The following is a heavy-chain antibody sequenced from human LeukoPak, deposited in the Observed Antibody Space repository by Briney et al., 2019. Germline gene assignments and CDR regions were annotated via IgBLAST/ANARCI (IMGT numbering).Heavy chain of an antibody. Sequence: GGSLRLSCAASGFTFSSYAMYWVRQAPGKGLEWVAVISYDGSDKFYADSVKGRFTISRDSSKNTLYLQMNSLRAEDTAVYYCAKEVSRYYYDSSGYYYHWGQGTLVTVSS. CDR1: GFTFSSYA. J-gene: IGHJ5*02. CDR3: AKEVSRYYYDSSGYYYH. V-gene: IGHV3-30*04. CDR2: ISYDGSDK. D-gene: IGHD3-22*01.